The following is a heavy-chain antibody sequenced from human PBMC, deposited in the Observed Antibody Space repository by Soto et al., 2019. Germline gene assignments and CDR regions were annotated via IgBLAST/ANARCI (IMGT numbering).Heavy chain of an antibody. CDR1: GFTFSNYA. Sequence: EVQLLESGGGLVQPGGSLRLSCEASGFTFSNYAMSWVRQAPGKGLEWVSGISGSGGSTYYADSVKGRFTISRDKSKNTLYLQMNSLRAEDAAIYYCAKNLYIIGLNWFDPWGQGTLVTVSS. V-gene: IGHV3-23*01. CDR2: ISGSGGST. D-gene: IGHD6-19*01. CDR3: AKNLYIIGLNWFDP. J-gene: IGHJ5*02.